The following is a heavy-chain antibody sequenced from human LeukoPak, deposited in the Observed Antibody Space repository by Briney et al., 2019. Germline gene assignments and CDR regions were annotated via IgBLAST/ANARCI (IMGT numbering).Heavy chain of an antibody. CDR2: IIPIFGTA. Sequence: SVKVSCKASGGTFTSYAISWVRQAPGQGLEWMGGIIPIFGTANYAQKFQGRVTITADESTSTAYMELSSLRSEDTAVYYCARDHSYCGGECYNFDYWGKGTLVTVSS. CDR1: GGTFTSYA. D-gene: IGHD2-21*01. CDR3: ARDHSYCGGECYNFDY. V-gene: IGHV1-69*13. J-gene: IGHJ4*02.